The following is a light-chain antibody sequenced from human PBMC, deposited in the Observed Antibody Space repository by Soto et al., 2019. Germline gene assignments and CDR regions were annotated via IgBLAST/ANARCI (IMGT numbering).Light chain of an antibody. CDR1: QSVRSN. CDR3: QQCNNWPLT. J-gene: IGKJ4*01. Sequence: EIVMTQSPATLSLSPGERATLSCRARQSVRSNLAWYQQTPGQAPRLLLYDAFTQGTCVPARFRGSGSGTEFTLTISRLQSGDFSVYYCQQCNNWPLTFGGGTKVEIK. V-gene: IGKV3-15*01. CDR2: DAF.